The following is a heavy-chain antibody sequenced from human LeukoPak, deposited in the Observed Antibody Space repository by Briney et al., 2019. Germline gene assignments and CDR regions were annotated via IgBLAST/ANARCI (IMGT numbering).Heavy chain of an antibody. CDR3: ARTGYCSGGRCCGSSYYYMDV. V-gene: IGHV3-48*01. CDR2: ISSSSYTR. D-gene: IGHD2-15*01. CDR1: GFTFSSYS. J-gene: IGHJ6*03. Sequence: GGSLRLSCAASGFTFSSYSMNWVRQAPGKGLEWVSYISSSSYTRYYADSVKGRFTISRDNAKNSLYLQMNSLRGEDTAVYYCARTGYCSGGRCCGSSYYYMDVWGKGTTVTVSS.